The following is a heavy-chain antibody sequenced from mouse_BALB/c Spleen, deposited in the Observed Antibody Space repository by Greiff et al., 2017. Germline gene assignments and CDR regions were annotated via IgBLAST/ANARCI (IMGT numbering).Heavy chain of an antibody. Sequence: EVQVVESGGGLVKLGGSLKLSCAASGFTFSSYYMSWVRQTPEKRLELVAAINSNGGSTYYPDTVKGRFTISRDNAKNTLYLQMSSLKSEDTALYYCARHDGYYFTFDYWGQGTTLTVSS. CDR3: ARHDGYYFTFDY. V-gene: IGHV5-6-2*01. J-gene: IGHJ2*01. CDR2: INSNGGST. CDR1: GFTFSSYY. D-gene: IGHD2-3*01.